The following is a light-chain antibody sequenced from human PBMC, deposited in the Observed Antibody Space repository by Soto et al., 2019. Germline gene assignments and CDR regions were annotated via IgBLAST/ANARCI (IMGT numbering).Light chain of an antibody. J-gene: IGKJ1*01. V-gene: IGKV1-5*03. CDR3: QHYNSYSEA. CDR2: KAS. Sequence: DIQMTQSPSTVSGSVGDRVTITCRASQTISSWLAWYQQKPGKAPKLLIYKASTLKSGVPSRFSGSGSGTEFTPTISSLQPDDFATYYCQHYNSYSEAFGQGTKVDIK. CDR1: QTISSW.